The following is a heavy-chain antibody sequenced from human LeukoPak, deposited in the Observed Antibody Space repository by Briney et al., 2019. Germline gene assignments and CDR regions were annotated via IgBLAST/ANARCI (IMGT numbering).Heavy chain of an antibody. Sequence: ASVKVSCKASGYTFTSYGISWVRQAPGQGLEWMGWISAYNGNTNYAQKLQGRVTMTTDTSTSTAYMELRSLRSDDTAVYYSARDRDYYDSSGYYQPPDYWGQGTLVTVSS. CDR3: ARDRDYYDSSGYYQPPDY. CDR2: ISAYNGNT. J-gene: IGHJ4*02. CDR1: GYTFTSYG. V-gene: IGHV1-18*01. D-gene: IGHD3-22*01.